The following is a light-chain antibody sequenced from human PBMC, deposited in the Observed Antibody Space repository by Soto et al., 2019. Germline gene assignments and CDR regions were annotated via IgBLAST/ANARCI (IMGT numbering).Light chain of an antibody. Sequence: DVHMRRSPSSLSASVGDRVTVPCRARQSISSYLNWYQQRPGKAPKLLIYDASSLQSGVPSRFSGSGSGTEFTLTISSLQPDDFATYYCQHYNSYSEAFGQGTKVDIK. CDR2: DAS. CDR1: QSISSY. V-gene: IGKV1-5*01. CDR3: QHYNSYSEA. J-gene: IGKJ1*01.